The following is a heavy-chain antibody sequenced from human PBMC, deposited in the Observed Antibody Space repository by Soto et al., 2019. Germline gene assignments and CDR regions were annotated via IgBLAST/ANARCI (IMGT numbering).Heavy chain of an antibody. Sequence: ASVKVSCKASGYTFTSYAMHWVRQAPGQRLEWMGWINAGNGNTKYSQKFQGRVTITRDTSASTAYMELSSLRSEDTAVYYCARASSRYYDILTGYYMRHYYFDYWGQGTLVTSPQ. CDR1: GYTFTSYA. D-gene: IGHD3-9*01. CDR2: INAGNGNT. V-gene: IGHV1-3*01. CDR3: ARASSRYYDILTGYYMRHYYFDY. J-gene: IGHJ4*02.